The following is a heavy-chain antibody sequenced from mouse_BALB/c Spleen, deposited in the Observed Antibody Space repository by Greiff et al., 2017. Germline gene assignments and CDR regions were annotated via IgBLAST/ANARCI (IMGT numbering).Heavy chain of an antibody. CDR3: ARTDYYYGSSWYFDV. V-gene: IGHV5-6-5*01. J-gene: IGHJ1*01. Sequence: EVQGVESGGGLVKPGGSLKLSCAASGFTFSSYAMSWVRQTPEKRLEWVASISSGGSTYYPDSVKGRFTISRDNARNILYLQMSSLRSEDTAMYYCARTDYYYGSSWYFDVWGAGTTVTVSS. D-gene: IGHD1-1*01. CDR1: GFTFSSYA. CDR2: ISSGGST.